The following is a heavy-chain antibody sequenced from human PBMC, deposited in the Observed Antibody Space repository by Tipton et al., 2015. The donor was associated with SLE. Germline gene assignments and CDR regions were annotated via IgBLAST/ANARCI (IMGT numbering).Heavy chain of an antibody. CDR1: GFSISTYW. CDR3: SAWFNQ. J-gene: IGHJ5*02. Sequence: SLRLSCAASGFSISTYWMHWVRQVPGKGLVWVSHINSDGGITNYADYVKGRFTISRDNAKNTLYLQMHSLGVEDSAVYYCSAWFNQWGQGTMVTVSS. CDR2: INSDGGIT. V-gene: IGHV3-74*01.